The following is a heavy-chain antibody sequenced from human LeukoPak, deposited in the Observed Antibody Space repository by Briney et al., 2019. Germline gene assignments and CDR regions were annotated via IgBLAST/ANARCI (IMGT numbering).Heavy chain of an antibody. CDR2: ISGSGGST. J-gene: IGHJ6*03. D-gene: IGHD4-17*01. Sequence: PGGSLRLSRAASGFTFSSYAMSWVRQAPGKGLEWVSAISGSGGSTYYADSVKGRFTISRDNSKNTLYLQMNSLRAEDTAVYYCAKGLTTVTKGLGMDVWGKGTTVTVSS. CDR1: GFTFSSYA. CDR3: AKGLTTVTKGLGMDV. V-gene: IGHV3-23*01.